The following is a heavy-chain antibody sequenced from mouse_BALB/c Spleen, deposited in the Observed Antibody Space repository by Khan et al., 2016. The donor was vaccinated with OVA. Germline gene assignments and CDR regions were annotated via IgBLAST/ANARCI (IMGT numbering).Heavy chain of an antibody. Sequence: EVQLQESGGGLVQPGGSMKLSCVASGFTFSNYWMNWVRQSPEKGLEWVAEIRLKSNNYATHYAESVKGRFTISRDVSKSSVYLKMNTLRAEDTCIYYCPTGLAYWGQGTLVTVSA. CDR1: GFTFSNYW. V-gene: IGHV6-6*02. CDR3: PTGLAY. J-gene: IGHJ3*01. CDR2: IRLKSNNYAT.